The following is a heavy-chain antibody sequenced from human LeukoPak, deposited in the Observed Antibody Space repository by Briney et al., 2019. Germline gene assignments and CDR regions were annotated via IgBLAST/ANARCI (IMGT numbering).Heavy chain of an antibody. CDR1: GFTFSSYN. CDR2: ISRSSDYI. D-gene: IGHD1-26*01. J-gene: IGHJ4*02. CDR3: AREELSY. V-gene: IGHV3-21*01. Sequence: GGSLRLSCAASGFTFSSYNMNWVRQAPGKGLEWVSSISRSSDYIYYTDSVKGRFTISRDNAKNSLYLQMNSLRAEDTAVYYCAREELSYWGQGTLVTVSS.